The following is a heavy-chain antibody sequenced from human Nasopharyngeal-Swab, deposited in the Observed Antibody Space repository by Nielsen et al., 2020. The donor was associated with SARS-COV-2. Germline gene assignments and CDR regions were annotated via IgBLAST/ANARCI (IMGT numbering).Heavy chain of an antibody. D-gene: IGHD1-1*01. CDR2: ISPKTGAP. Sequence: ASVKVSCKASGYTFTSNVLNWVRQAPGQGPEYIGWISPKTGAPNYAQAFTGRFVISLDTSVSTTYLQLSSLKADDTAVYYCARENQEYANIWIDYWGQGTQVTVSS. CDR1: GYTFTSNV. CDR3: ARENQEYANIWIDY. J-gene: IGHJ4*02. V-gene: IGHV7-4-1*02.